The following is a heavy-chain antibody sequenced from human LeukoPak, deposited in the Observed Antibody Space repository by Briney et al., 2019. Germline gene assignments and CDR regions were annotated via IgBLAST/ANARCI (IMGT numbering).Heavy chain of an antibody. J-gene: IGHJ4*02. D-gene: IGHD6-6*01. CDR3: AREGSATARPFVSNDY. CDR1: GGSISSYY. V-gene: IGHV4-4*07. Sequence: SETLSLTCTVSGGSISSYYWSWIRQPAGKGLEWIGRIHTSGNTDYNPSLKSRVTMSVDTSKNQFSLKVRSVTVADTPVYYCAREGSATARPFVSNDYWGQGILVTVSS. CDR2: IHTSGNT.